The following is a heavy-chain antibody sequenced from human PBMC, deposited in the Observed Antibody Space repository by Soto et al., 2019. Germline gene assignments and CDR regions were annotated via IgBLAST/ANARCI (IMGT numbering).Heavy chain of an antibody. Sequence: SETLSLTCAVYGGSFSGYYWSWIRQPPGKGLEWIGEINHSGSTNYNPSLKSRVTISVDTSKNQFSLKLSSVTAADTAVYYCARGGQYSTPFDYWGQGTLVTVSS. CDR3: ARGGQYSTPFDY. J-gene: IGHJ4*02. CDR2: INHSGST. D-gene: IGHD6-6*01. V-gene: IGHV4-34*01. CDR1: GGSFSGYY.